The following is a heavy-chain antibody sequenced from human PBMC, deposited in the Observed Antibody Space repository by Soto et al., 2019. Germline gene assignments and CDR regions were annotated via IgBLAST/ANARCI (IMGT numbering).Heavy chain of an antibody. CDR3: ARHNDFIAAVRRGSWFDP. Sequence: SETLSLTCTVSGGSISSSSYYWGWIRQPPGKGLEWIGSIYYSGSTYYNPSLKSRVTISVDTSKNQFSLKLSSVTAADTAVYYCARHNDFIAAVRRGSWFDPWGQGTLVTVSS. D-gene: IGHD6-13*01. J-gene: IGHJ5*02. V-gene: IGHV4-39*01. CDR1: GGSISSSSYY. CDR2: IYYSGST.